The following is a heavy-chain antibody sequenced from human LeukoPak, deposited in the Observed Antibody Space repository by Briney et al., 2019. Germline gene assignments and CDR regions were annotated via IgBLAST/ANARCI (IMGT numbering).Heavy chain of an antibody. CDR2: ISAYNGNT. V-gene: IGHV1-18*01. Sequence: ASVKVSCKASGYTFTSYGISWVRQAPGQGLEWMGWISAYNGNTNYAQKLQGRVTMTTDTSTSTAYMELRSLRSDDTAVYYCARITVCSSTSCYATYSSSWRDFDYWGQGTLATVSS. D-gene: IGHD2-2*01. J-gene: IGHJ4*02. CDR3: ARITVCSSTSCYATYSSSWRDFDY. CDR1: GYTFTSYG.